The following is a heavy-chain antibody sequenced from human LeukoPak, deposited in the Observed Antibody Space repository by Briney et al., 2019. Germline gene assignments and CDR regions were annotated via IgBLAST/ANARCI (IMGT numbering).Heavy chain of an antibody. Sequence: SETLPLTCAVYGGSFSGYYWSWIRQPPGKGLEWIGEINHSGSTNYNPSLKSRVTISVDTSKNQFSLKLSSVTAADTAVYYCARVPSHYDFWSGYYYYFDYWGQGTLVTVSS. D-gene: IGHD3-3*01. CDR2: INHSGST. V-gene: IGHV4-34*01. CDR3: ARVPSHYDFWSGYYYYFDY. CDR1: GGSFSGYY. J-gene: IGHJ4*02.